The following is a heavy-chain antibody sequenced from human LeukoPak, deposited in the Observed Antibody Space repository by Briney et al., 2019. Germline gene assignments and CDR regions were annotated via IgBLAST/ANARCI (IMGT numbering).Heavy chain of an antibody. CDR1: AFSLSTSGVG. J-gene: IGHJ4*02. Sequence: SGPTLVNPTQTLTLTCTFSAFSLSTSGVGVGWIRQPPGKALAWLALIYWNDDKRYSPSLKSRLTITKDTSKNQVVLTMTNMDPVDTATYYCAHLPLYYYDSSGYFDYWGQGTLVTVSS. V-gene: IGHV2-5*01. CDR3: AHLPLYYYDSSGYFDY. CDR2: IYWNDDK. D-gene: IGHD3-22*01.